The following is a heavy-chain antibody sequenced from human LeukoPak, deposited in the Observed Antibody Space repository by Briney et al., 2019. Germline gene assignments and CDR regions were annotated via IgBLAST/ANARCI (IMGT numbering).Heavy chain of an antibody. V-gene: IGHV4-61*02. CDR3: ARSNWNYLPFDI. J-gene: IGHJ3*02. CDR1: GGSISSGSYY. CDR2: IYTSGST. Sequence: SQTLSLTCTVSGGSISSGSYYRSWIRQPAGKGLEWIGRIYTSGSTNYNPSLKSRVTISVDTSKNQFSLKLSSVTAADTAVYYCARSNWNYLPFDIWGQGTMVTVSS. D-gene: IGHD1-7*01.